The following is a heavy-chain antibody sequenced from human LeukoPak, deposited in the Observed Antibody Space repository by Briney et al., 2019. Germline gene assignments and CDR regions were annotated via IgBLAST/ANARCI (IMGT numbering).Heavy chain of an antibody. CDR1: GFTVSSNY. V-gene: IGHV3-66*01. Sequence: QPGGSLRLSCAASGFTVSSNYMSWVRQAPGKGLEWVSVIYSGGSTYYADSVKGRFTISRDNSKNTLYLQMNSLRAEDTAVYYCARDLMAYYGSGSYYRQDWGQGTLVTVSS. D-gene: IGHD3-10*01. CDR3: ARDLMAYYGSGSYYRQD. CDR2: IYSGGST. J-gene: IGHJ4*02.